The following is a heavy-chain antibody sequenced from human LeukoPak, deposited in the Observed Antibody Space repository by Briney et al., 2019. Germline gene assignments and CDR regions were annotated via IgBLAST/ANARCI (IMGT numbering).Heavy chain of an antibody. D-gene: IGHD2-21*02. Sequence: SGNTNYAQKFQERVTITRDMSTSTAYMELSSLRSEDTAVYYCAADPPTGGDYNYYYGMDVWGKGTTVTVSS. CDR2: SGNT. V-gene: IGHV1-58*01. J-gene: IGHJ6*04. CDR3: AADPPTGGDYNYYYGMDV.